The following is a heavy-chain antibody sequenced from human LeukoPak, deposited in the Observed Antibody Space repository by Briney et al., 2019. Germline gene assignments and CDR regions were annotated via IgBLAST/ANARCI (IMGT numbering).Heavy chain of an antibody. D-gene: IGHD3-22*01. J-gene: IGHJ3*02. CDR3: ARVWDYYDSSGYYRRGDAFDI. CDR2: IYYSGST. V-gene: IGHV4-59*01. Sequence: SETLSLTCTVSGGSISSYYWSWIRQPPGKGLEWIGYIYYSGSTNYNPSLKSRVTISVDTSKSQFSLKLSSVTAADTAVYYCARVWDYYDSSGYYRRGDAFDIWGQGTMVTVSS. CDR1: GGSISSYY.